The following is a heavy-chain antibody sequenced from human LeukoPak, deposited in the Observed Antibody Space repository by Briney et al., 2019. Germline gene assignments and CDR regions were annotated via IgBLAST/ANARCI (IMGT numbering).Heavy chain of an antibody. CDR1: GYTFTNYW. J-gene: IGHJ2*01. CDR3: AREGSSGWCWYFDL. V-gene: IGHV5-51*01. CDR2: IYPDDSDT. D-gene: IGHD6-19*01. Sequence: GESLKISCKGSGYTFTNYWIGWVRQMPGKGLEWMGIIYPDDSDTRYSPSFQGQVTISADKSISTAYLQWNSLKASDTAMYYCAREGSSGWCWYFDLWGRGTLVTVSS.